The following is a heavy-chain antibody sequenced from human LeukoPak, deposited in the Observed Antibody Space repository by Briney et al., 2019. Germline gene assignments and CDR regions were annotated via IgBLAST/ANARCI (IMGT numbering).Heavy chain of an antibody. D-gene: IGHD6-13*01. J-gene: IGHJ5*02. CDR1: GYTFTSYY. V-gene: IGHV1-46*01. CDR2: INPSGGST. Sequence: ASVKVSCKASGYTFTSYYMHWVRQAPGQGLEWRGIINPSGGSTSYAQKFRGRVTMTRDMSTSTVYMELSSLRSEDTAVYYCARDLRFIPAASANGWFDPWGQGTLVTVSS. CDR3: ARDLRFIPAASANGWFDP.